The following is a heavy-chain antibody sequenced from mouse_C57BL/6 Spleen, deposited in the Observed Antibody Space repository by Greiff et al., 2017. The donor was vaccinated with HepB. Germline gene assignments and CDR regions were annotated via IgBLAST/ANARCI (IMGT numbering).Heavy chain of an antibody. CDR2: IYPRSGNT. D-gene: IGHD1-1*01. V-gene: IGHV1-81*01. J-gene: IGHJ2*01. Sequence: VQLQQSGAELARPGASVKLSCKASGYTFTSYGISWVKQRTGQGLEWIGEIYPRSGNTYYNEKFKGKATLTADKSSSTAYMELRSLTSEDSAVYFCAEYGSSYEYYFDYWGQGTTLTVSS. CDR3: AEYGSSYEYYFDY. CDR1: GYTFTSYG.